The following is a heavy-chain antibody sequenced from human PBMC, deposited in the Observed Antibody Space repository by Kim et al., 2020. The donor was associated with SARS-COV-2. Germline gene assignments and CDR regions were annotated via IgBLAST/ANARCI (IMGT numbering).Heavy chain of an antibody. CDR2: ININTGNP. CDR1: GYTFTSYA. V-gene: IGHV7-4-1*02. CDR3: ATSSADTTWYYYYAMDV. J-gene: IGHJ6*02. Sequence: ASVKVSCKASGYTFTSYAVNWVRQAPGQGLEWMGWININTGNPTYAQGFTGRFVFSLDTSVSTAYLQISSLKAEDTAVYYCATSSADTTWYYYYAMDVWGQGTTVTVSS.